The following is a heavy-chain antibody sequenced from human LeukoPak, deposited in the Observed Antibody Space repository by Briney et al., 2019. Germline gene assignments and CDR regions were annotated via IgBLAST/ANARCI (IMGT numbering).Heavy chain of an antibody. Sequence: PGRSLRLSCAASGFTFSSYAMHWVRQAPGKGLEWVAVIAYDGSTKYYANSVKGRFTISRDNSKNKLYLQMNSLRAEDTAVYYCARDYYDILTGYYSHLRRPNYFDYWGQGTLVTVSS. V-gene: IGHV3-30-3*01. D-gene: IGHD3-9*01. J-gene: IGHJ4*02. CDR2: IAYDGSTK. CDR3: ARDYYDILTGYYSHLRRPNYFDY. CDR1: GFTFSSYA.